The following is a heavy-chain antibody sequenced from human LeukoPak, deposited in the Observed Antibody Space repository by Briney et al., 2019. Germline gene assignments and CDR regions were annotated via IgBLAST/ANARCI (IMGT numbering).Heavy chain of an antibody. J-gene: IGHJ3*02. V-gene: IGHV4-59*01. CDR1: AGSISSYY. Sequence: SETLSLTCTVSAGSISSYYWSWIRQPPGKGLEWIGYIYYSGSTNYNPSLKSRVTISVDTSKNQFSLELRSVTAADTAVYYCARGYSGYGYDAFDMWGQGTMVTVSS. D-gene: IGHD5-12*01. CDR2: IYYSGST. CDR3: ARGYSGYGYDAFDM.